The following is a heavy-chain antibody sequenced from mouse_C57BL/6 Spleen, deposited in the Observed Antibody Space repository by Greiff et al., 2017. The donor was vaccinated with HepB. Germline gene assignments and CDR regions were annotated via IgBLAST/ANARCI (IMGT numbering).Heavy chain of an antibody. CDR3: ARDYYGSSPGLD. CDR2: INPNNGGT. CDR1: GYTFTDYN. V-gene: IGHV1-22*01. J-gene: IGHJ3*01. D-gene: IGHD1-1*01. Sequence: EVQLQQSGPELVKPGASVKMSCKASGYTFTDYNMHWVKQSHGKSLEWIGYINPNNGGTSYNQKFKGKATLTVNKSSSTAYMELRSLTSEDSAVYYCARDYYGSSPGLDWGQGTLVTVSA.